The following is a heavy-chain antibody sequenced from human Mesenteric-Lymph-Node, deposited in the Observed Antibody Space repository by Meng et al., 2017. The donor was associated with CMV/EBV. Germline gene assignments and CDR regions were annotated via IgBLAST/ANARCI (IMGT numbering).Heavy chain of an antibody. CDR3: ARGRYSSSWSDNWFDP. CDR1: YTFTSYD. Sequence: YTFTSYDINWVRQATGQGLEWMGWMNPNSGNTGYAQKFQGRVTMTRNTSISTAYMELSSLRSEDTAVYYCARGRYSSSWSDNWFDPWGQGTLVTVSS. D-gene: IGHD6-13*01. V-gene: IGHV1-8*01. J-gene: IGHJ5*02. CDR2: MNPNSGNT.